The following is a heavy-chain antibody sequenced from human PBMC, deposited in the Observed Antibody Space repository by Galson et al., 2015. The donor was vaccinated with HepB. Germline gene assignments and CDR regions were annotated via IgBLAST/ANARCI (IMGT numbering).Heavy chain of an antibody. D-gene: IGHD6-13*01. CDR3: ARYGGAAALDY. V-gene: IGHV1-46*01. J-gene: IGHJ4*02. CDR2: INPSGGST. CDR1: GYTFTSYN. Sequence: SVKVSCKPSGYTFTSYNIHWVRQAPGQGLQWMGIINPSGGSTSYEQKFQARITMTRDTSTSTVYMELSSLRSEDTAVYYCARYGGAAALDYWGQGTLVTVSS.